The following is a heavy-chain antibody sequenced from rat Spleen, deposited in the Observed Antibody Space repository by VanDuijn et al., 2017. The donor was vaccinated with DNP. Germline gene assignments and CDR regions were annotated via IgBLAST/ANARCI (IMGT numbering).Heavy chain of an antibody. CDR1: RITFSDHN. Sequence: EVQLVESGGGLVQPGRSLNLSCEVSRITFSDHNMAWVRQAPTKGLEWVASITSSGGNTFYRDSVKGRFTISRENEKSTLYLQMDSLRSEDTATYYCASRPPPTRGPFDYWGQGVTVTVSS. D-gene: IGHD1-4*01. V-gene: IGHV5-25*01. J-gene: IGHJ2*01. CDR3: ASRPPPTRGPFDY. CDR2: ITSSGGNT.